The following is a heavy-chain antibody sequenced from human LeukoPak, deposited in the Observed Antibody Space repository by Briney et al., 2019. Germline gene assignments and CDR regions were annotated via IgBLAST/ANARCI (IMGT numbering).Heavy chain of an antibody. V-gene: IGHV3-48*03. J-gene: IGHJ4*02. CDR1: GLTFSIYE. Sequence: GGSLRLSCAASGLTFSIYEMNGVREAPGKGLEWVSYISSSGSSIYYAVSVKGRFTISRDNAKNSLYLQMNSLRAGDTALYYCARGLGPHYWGQGTLVTVSS. CDR3: ARGLGPHY. CDR2: ISSSGSSI. D-gene: IGHD3-16*01.